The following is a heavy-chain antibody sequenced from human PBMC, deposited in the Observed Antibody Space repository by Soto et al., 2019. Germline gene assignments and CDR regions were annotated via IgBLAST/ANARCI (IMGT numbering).Heavy chain of an antibody. Sequence: SETLSLTCTVSGGSISSGGYYWSWIRQHPGKGLEWIGEINHSGSTNYNPSLKSRVTISVDTSKNQFSLKLSSVTAADTAVYYCARDSMVRFNRWGQGTLVTVSS. D-gene: IGHD3-10*01. CDR2: INHSGST. J-gene: IGHJ5*02. CDR3: ARDSMVRFNR. V-gene: IGHV4-31*03. CDR1: GGSISSGGYY.